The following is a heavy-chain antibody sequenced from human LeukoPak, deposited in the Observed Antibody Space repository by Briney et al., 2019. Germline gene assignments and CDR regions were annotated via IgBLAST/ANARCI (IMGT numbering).Heavy chain of an antibody. D-gene: IGHD4/OR15-4a*01. CDR1: GFTFSSYS. J-gene: IGHJ4*02. V-gene: IGHV3-48*02. CDR3: ARELSPFDY. CDR2: ISGSTGTT. Sequence: GGSLRLSCAASGFTFSSYSMNWVRQAPGKGLEWVSYISGSTGTTYYADSVKGRFTISRDNAKNSLYLQMNSLRDEDTAVYYCARELSPFDYWGQGTLVTVSS.